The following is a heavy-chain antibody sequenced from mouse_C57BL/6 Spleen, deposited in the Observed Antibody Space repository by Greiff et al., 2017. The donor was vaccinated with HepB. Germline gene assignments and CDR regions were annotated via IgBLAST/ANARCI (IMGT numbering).Heavy chain of an antibody. CDR2: ISNLAYSI. D-gene: IGHD1-1*01. V-gene: IGHV5-15*01. J-gene: IGHJ1*03. CDR1: GFTFSDYG. Sequence: EVQGVESGGGLVQPGGSLKLSCAASGFTFSDYGMAWVRQAPRKGPEWVAFISNLAYSIYYADTVTGRFTISRENAKNTLYLEMSSLRSEDTAMYYCARRIYYYGSGYFDVWGTGTTVTVSS. CDR3: ARRIYYYGSGYFDV.